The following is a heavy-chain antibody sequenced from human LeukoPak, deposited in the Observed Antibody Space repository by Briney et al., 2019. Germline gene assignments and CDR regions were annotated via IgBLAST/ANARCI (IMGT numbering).Heavy chain of an antibody. CDR1: GGSISSYY. Sequence: SETLSLTCTVSGGSISSYYWSWIRQPPGKGLEWIGYIYHSGSTNYNPSLKSRVTISEDTSKNQFSLNLSSVTAADTAVYYCARLFRRIAAGGCFDPWGQGTLVTVSS. V-gene: IGHV4-59*12. D-gene: IGHD6-13*01. CDR3: ARLFRRIAAGGCFDP. J-gene: IGHJ5*02. CDR2: IYHSGST.